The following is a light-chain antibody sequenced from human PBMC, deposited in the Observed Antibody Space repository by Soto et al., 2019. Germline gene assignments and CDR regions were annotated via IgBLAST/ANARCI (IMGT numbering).Light chain of an antibody. V-gene: IGKV3-15*01. J-gene: IGKJ5*01. Sequence: VVTHSQANLSLSPWERFTMSFRFSQSVRSNLAWYQQKPGQSPRLLIYGASTRATGIPARFSGSGSGTEFTLTISSLQSEDFAVYYCQQYSNWPPISFGQATRLEI. CDR2: GAS. CDR1: QSVRSN. CDR3: QQYSNWPPIS.